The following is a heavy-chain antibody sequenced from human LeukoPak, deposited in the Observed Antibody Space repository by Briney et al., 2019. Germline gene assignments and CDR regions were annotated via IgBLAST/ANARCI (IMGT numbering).Heavy chain of an antibody. CDR3: ARGYSGLFDYFDY. J-gene: IGHJ4*02. Sequence: GASVEVSCKASGGTFSSYAISWVRQAPGQGLEWMGGIIPIFGTANYAQKFQGRVTITADESTSTAYMELSSLRSEDTAVYYCARGYSGLFDYFDYWGQGTLVTVSS. CDR1: GGTFSSYA. CDR2: IIPIFGTA. V-gene: IGHV1-69*13. D-gene: IGHD5-12*01.